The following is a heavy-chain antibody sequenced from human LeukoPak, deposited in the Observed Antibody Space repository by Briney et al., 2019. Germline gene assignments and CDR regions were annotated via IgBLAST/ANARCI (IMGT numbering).Heavy chain of an antibody. CDR2: INHSGST. J-gene: IGHJ4*02. CDR1: DGSITSNVYH. V-gene: IGHV4-39*01. CDR3: ARLVGIAADSTGVDY. Sequence: SETLTLTCTVSDGSITSNVYHWGWIRQPPGKGLEYMGSINHSGSTHCHPSLKSRVTLSVDTSKNQFTLKVNSVTAADTAVYYCARLVGIAADSTGVDYWGQGTLVTVSS. D-gene: IGHD6-13*01.